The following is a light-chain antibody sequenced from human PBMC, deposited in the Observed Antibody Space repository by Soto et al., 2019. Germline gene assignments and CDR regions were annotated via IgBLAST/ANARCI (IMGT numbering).Light chain of an antibody. CDR3: NSYAGSKSFV. Sequence: QSVLTQPPSASGSPGQSVTISCTGTSSDVGGYNYVSWYQQHPGKAPKLVIFEVNKRPSGVPDRFSGSKSANTASLTVSGLQTEDEADYYCNSYAGSKSFVFGTGTKVTVL. CDR2: EVN. CDR1: SSDVGGYNY. J-gene: IGLJ1*01. V-gene: IGLV2-8*01.